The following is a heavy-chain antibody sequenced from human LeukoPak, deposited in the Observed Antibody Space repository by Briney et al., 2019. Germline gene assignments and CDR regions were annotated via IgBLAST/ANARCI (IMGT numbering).Heavy chain of an antibody. V-gene: IGHV3-30*02. D-gene: IGHD4-11*01. CDR3: ATTVLEY. J-gene: IGHJ4*02. Sequence: QAGGSLRLSCAASGFTFSSYGMHWVRQAPGRGLEWVAFIRYDGSNKYYADSVKGRFTISRDNSKNTLYLQMNSLRAEDTAVYYCATTVLEYWGQGTLLTVSS. CDR1: GFTFSSYG. CDR2: IRYDGSNK.